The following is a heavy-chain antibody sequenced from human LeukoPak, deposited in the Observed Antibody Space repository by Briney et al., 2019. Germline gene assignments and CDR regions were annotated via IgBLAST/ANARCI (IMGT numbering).Heavy chain of an antibody. Sequence: GGSLRLSCAASGFTFSSYNMNWVRQAPGKGLEWVSSISSSSSYIYYADSVKGRFTISRDNAKNSLYLQMNSLRVDDTAVYYCAGQWLRLGPIDYWGQGTLVSVSS. J-gene: IGHJ4*02. CDR3: AGQWLRLGPIDY. CDR1: GFTFSSYN. V-gene: IGHV3-21*04. CDR2: ISSSSSYI. D-gene: IGHD5-12*01.